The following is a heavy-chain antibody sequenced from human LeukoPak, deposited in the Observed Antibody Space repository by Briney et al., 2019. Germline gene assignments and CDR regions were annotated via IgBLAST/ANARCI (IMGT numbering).Heavy chain of an antibody. CDR3: AKDLRVVLIAVTGIDY. V-gene: IGHV3-23*01. CDR2: IGGLGDRI. CDR1: GFTFSNYG. D-gene: IGHD6-19*01. J-gene: IGHJ4*02. Sequence: HPGGSLRLSCAASGFTFSNYGMNWVRQAPGKGLEWVSGIGGLGDRIYYADSVKGRFTISRDNSKNTLYLQMNSLRAEDTAVYYCAKDLRVVLIAVTGIDYWGQGTLVTVSS.